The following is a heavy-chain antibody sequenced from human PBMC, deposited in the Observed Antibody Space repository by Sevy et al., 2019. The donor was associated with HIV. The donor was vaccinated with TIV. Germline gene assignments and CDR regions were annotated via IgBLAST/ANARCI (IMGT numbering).Heavy chain of an antibody. CDR3: ATTKDYYESSGSPFDY. J-gene: IGHJ4*02. CDR1: GYTLTKLG. Sequence: ASVKVSCKVSGYTLTKLGMHWVRQAPGKGLEWVGSFDPEDGETIYAQKFQGRLTMTEDTSTDTAYMDLSSLRSEDTAVYFCATTKDYYESSGSPFDYWGQGTVVTVSS. V-gene: IGHV1-24*01. D-gene: IGHD3-22*01. CDR2: FDPEDGET.